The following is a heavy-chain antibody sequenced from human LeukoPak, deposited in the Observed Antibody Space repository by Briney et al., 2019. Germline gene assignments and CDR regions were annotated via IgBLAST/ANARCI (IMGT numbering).Heavy chain of an antibody. J-gene: IGHJ6*02. V-gene: IGHV4-4*02. CDR1: GASIDSHSW. Sequence: SETLSLTCAVSGASIDSHSWWSWVRQPPGKGLEWIGEIYHSGSTKFNPSLKSRVTISVDKSKNQFSLKLSSVTAADTAVYYCARSLSGSYFSGYYYGMDVWGQGTTVTVSS. D-gene: IGHD1-26*01. CDR3: ARSLSGSYFSGYYYGMDV. CDR2: IYHSGST.